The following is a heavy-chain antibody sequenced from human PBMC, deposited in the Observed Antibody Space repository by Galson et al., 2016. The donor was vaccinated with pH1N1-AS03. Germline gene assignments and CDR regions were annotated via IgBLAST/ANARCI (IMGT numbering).Heavy chain of an antibody. CDR3: ATDGTNGLLRWKY. CDR2: ISGDGDVT. V-gene: IGHV3-23*01. CDR1: GFTFSNFA. Sequence: SLRLSCAASGFTFSNFAMSWVRRGPGEGLEWVSAISGDGDVTYYADSMKGRFIISRDNSKDTLYLQMSGLRAEDTAEYYCATDGTNGLLRWKYWGQGTLVTVSS. J-gene: IGHJ4*02. D-gene: IGHD4-23*01.